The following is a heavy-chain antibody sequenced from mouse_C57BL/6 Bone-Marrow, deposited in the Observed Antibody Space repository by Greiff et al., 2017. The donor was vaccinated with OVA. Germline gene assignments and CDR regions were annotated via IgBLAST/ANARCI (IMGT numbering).Heavy chain of an antibody. J-gene: IGHJ3*01. CDR1: GYTFTSYW. CDR2: IYPSDSET. D-gene: IGHD3-2*02. CDR3: ARQLRLRRAWFAY. Sequence: QVQLQQPGAELVRPGSSVKLSCKASGYTFTSYWMDWVKQRPGQGLEWIGNIYPSDSETHYNQKFKDKATLTVDKSSSTAYMQLSSLTSEDSAVYYCARQLRLRRAWFAYWGQVTLVTVSA. V-gene: IGHV1-61*01.